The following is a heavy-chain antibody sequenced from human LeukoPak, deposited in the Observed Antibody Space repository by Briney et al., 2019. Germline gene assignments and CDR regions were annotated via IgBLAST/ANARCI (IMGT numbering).Heavy chain of an antibody. J-gene: IGHJ4*02. Sequence: PSETLSLTCTVSGGSISSSSYYWGWIRQPPGKGLEWIGSIYYSGSTYYNPSLKSRVTISVDTSKNQFSLKLSSVTAADTAVYYCARVNYDYVWGSYRFGYFDYWGQGTLVTVSS. CDR1: GGSISSSSYY. D-gene: IGHD3-16*02. CDR2: IYYSGST. V-gene: IGHV4-39*07. CDR3: ARVNYDYVWGSYRFGYFDY.